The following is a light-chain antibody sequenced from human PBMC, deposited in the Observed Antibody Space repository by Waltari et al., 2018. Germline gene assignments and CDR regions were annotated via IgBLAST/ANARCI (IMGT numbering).Light chain of an antibody. CDR1: TSNTGAGYD. Sequence: QSVLTQPPSVSGAPGQRVTVSCTGSTSNTGAGYDVQWYQQFPGRAPKLVIYANTYRPSGVPDRFSATKSGSSASLAITGLXAEDEADYYCQSYDKILSAWVFGGGTKLTVL. V-gene: IGLV1-40*01. J-gene: IGLJ3*02. CDR2: ANT. CDR3: QSYDKILSAWV.